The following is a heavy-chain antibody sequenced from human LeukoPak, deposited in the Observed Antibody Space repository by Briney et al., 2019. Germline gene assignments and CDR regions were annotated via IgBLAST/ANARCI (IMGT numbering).Heavy chain of an antibody. J-gene: IGHJ4*02. D-gene: IGHD3-10*01. CDR3: ARDGYYYGSGSDY. CDR1: GYTFTGYY. CDR2: ISPNSGGT. V-gene: IGHV1-2*02. Sequence: ASVKVSCKASGYTFTGYYMHWVRQAPGQGLEWMGWISPNSGGTNYAQKLQGRVTMTTDTSTSTAYMELRSLRSDDTAVYYCARDGYYYGSGSDYWGQGTLVTVSS.